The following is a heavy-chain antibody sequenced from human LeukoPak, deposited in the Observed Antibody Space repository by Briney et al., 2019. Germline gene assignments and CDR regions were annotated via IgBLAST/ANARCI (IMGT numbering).Heavy chain of an antibody. V-gene: IGHV3-33*01. CDR2: IAYDGSRA. D-gene: IGHD1-14*01. CDR3: TRYNNDHFDY. J-gene: IGHJ4*02. CDR1: GFTFGGYG. Sequence: EGSLRLSCAGSGFTFGGYGMHWFRQTPGKGLEWVAVIAYDGSRAFYADSVKGRFTISRDNSKNTMSVQMDDLRAEDTAVYYCTRYNNDHFDYWDQGTLVTVSS.